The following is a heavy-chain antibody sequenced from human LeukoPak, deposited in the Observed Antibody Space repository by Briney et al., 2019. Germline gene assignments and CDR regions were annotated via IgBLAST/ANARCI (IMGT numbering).Heavy chain of an antibody. D-gene: IGHD6-6*01. V-gene: IGHV5-51*01. CDR3: ASSGVAARFDY. CDR2: IYPGDSDT. J-gene: IGHJ4*02. CDR1: GYSFTSYW. Sequence: GEALKISCQGSGYSFTSYWIGWVRQMPGKGLGWMGIIYPGDSDTRYSPSFQGQVTISADKSISTAYLQWSSLKASDTAMYYCASSGVAARFDYWGQGTLVTVSS.